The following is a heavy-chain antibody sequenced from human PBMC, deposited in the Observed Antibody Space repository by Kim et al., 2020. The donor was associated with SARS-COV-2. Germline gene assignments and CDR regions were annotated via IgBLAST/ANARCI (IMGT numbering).Heavy chain of an antibody. CDR3: AKDSLNTRMITFGGVIVPVGGMDV. J-gene: IGHJ6*02. D-gene: IGHD3-16*02. CDR1: GFTFDDYA. CDR2: ISCNSGST. V-gene: IGHV3-9*01. Sequence: GGSLRLSCAASGFTFDDYAMHWVRQAPGKGLEWVSGISCNSGSTHYADSVKGRFTISRDNAKNSLYLQMNSLRAEDTAMYYCAKDSLNTRMITFGGVIVPVGGMDVWGQGTTVTVSS.